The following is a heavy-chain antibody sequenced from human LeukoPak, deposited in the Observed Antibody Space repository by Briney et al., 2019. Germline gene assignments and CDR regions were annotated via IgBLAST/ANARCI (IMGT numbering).Heavy chain of an antibody. Sequence: PGGSLRLSCAASGFTFSSCGIHWVRQAPGKGLEWVAVISYDGSSKYYADSVKGRFTISRDNFKNTLYLQMNSLKPEDTAVYYCSSLGLAVAPNWVDPWGQGTLVTVSS. CDR3: SSLGLAVAPNWVDP. CDR2: ISYDGSSK. J-gene: IGHJ5*02. CDR1: GFTFSSCG. D-gene: IGHD6-19*01. V-gene: IGHV3-30*03.